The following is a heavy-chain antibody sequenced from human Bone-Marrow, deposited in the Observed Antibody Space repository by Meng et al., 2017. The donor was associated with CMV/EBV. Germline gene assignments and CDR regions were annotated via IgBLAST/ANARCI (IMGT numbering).Heavy chain of an antibody. CDR3: ANYYDSSGHGIDI. Sequence: SETLSLTCAVYGGSFSGYYWSWIRQPPGKGLEWIGEINHSGSTNYNPSLKSRVTISVDTSKNQFSLKLSSVTAADTAVYYCANYYDSSGHGIDIWGQGPMVTVSS. D-gene: IGHD3-22*01. CDR1: GGSFSGYY. J-gene: IGHJ3*02. CDR2: INHSGST. V-gene: IGHV4-34*01.